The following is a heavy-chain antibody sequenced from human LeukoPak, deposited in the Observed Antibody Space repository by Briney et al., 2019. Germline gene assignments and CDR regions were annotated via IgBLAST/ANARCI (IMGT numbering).Heavy chain of an antibody. D-gene: IGHD6-6*01. J-gene: IGHJ4*02. CDR2: IWFDGSNK. V-gene: IGHV3-33*01. Sequence: PGRSLRLSCEASGFSFSTYGMHWVRQAPGKGLEWVALIWFDGSNKHYADSVKGRFTISRDNSKNTLYLQMGSLRAEDMAVYYCAREASIVVRCSDYWGQGTLVTVSS. CDR1: GFSFSTYG. CDR3: AREASIVVRCSDY.